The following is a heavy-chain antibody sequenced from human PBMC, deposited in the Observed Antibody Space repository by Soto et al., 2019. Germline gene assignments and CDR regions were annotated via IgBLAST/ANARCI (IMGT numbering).Heavy chain of an antibody. CDR2: IHYSGST. D-gene: IGHD2-15*01. J-gene: IGHJ4*02. V-gene: IGHV4-31*02. Sequence: QVRLQESGPGLVKPSQTLSLTCTVSGGSFSSGGYYWSWIRQHPGKGREWIGDIHYSGSTYYNPCLKTRITMSVDTSKNQFSLNLTSVTAADTAVYFCARAPTGGRWHLPFDYWGQGTLVAVSS. CDR1: GGSFSSGGYY. CDR3: ARAPTGGRWHLPFDY.